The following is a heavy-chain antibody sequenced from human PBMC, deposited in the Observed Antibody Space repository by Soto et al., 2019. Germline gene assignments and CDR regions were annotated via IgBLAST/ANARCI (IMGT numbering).Heavy chain of an antibody. J-gene: IGHJ5*02. CDR2: INAGNGNT. D-gene: IGHD3-10*01. V-gene: IGHV1-3*01. Sequence: GASVKVSCKASGYTFTSYAMHWVRQAPGQRLEWMGWINAGNGNTKYSQKFQGRVTITRDTSASTAYMELSSLRSEDTAVYYCARDYGSGSYFPIFGWFDPWGQGTLVTVSS. CDR3: ARDYGSGSYFPIFGWFDP. CDR1: GYTFTSYA.